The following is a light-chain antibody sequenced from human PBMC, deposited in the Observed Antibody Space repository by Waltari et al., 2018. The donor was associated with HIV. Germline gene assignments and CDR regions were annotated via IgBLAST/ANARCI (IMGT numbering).Light chain of an antibody. CDR1: SSDVGSYNL. CDR3: CSYAGSSTLYV. CDR2: EVS. J-gene: IGLJ1*01. Sequence: QSALTQPASVSGSPGQSITISCTGTSSDVGSYNLVSWYQQHPGKAPKLMIDEVSKRPSGVSNRCSGSKSGNTASLTISGLQAEDEADYYCCSYAGSSTLYVFGTGTKVTVL. V-gene: IGLV2-23*02.